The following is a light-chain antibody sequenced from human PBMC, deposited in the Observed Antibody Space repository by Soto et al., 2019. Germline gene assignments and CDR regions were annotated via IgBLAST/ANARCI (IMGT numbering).Light chain of an antibody. Sequence: DIQMTQSPSTLSASVGERVTIPCRASQTISRNLNWYQQKPGKAPKLLIYAASSLQSGVPSRFSDSGSGTDFTLAISSLQPEDFATYYCQRSDSIPITFGQGTRLEIK. CDR1: QTISRN. CDR3: QRSDSIPIT. CDR2: AAS. V-gene: IGKV1-39*01. J-gene: IGKJ5*01.